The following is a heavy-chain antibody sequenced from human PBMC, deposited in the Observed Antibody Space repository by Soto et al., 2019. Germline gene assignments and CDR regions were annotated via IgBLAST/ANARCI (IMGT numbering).Heavy chain of an antibody. CDR2: INAGNGNT. CDR3: ARVEVLGLWFGFYGMDV. D-gene: IGHD3-10*01. CDR1: GYTFTSYA. J-gene: IGHJ6*02. Sequence: QVQLVQSGAEVKKPGASVKVSCKASGYTFTSYAMHWVRQAPGQRLEWMGWINAGNGNTKYSQKFQGRVTITRDTSASTAYMELRSLRSEDTAVYYCARVEVLGLWFGFYGMDVWGQGTTVTVS. V-gene: IGHV1-3*01.